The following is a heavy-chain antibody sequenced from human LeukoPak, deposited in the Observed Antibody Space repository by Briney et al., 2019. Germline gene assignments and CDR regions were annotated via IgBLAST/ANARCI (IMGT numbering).Heavy chain of an antibody. Sequence: ETLSLTCTVSGGSISSSSYYWGWVRQAPGKGLEWVSSISNSGDSTFYADSVKGRFTISRDNSKNTLYLQMNGLRAEDTAVYYCAKGDYYYDSSAYYLRGYFDYWGQGTLVTVSS. CDR2: ISNSGDST. J-gene: IGHJ4*02. CDR3: AKGDYYYDSSAYYLRGYFDY. CDR1: GGSISSSSYY. V-gene: IGHV3-23*01. D-gene: IGHD3-22*01.